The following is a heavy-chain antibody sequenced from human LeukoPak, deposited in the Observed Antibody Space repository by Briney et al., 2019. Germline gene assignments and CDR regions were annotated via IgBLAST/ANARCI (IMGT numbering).Heavy chain of an antibody. CDR3: ANLGATVTTEGDY. D-gene: IGHD4-17*01. J-gene: IGHJ4*02. CDR2: ISSSSSHI. CDR1: GFTFSTYS. V-gene: IGHV3-21*01. Sequence: NPGGSLRLSCAASGFTFSTYSMNWVRQAPGKGLECVSSISSSSSHIYYAESVKGRFTMSRDNSKNTLYLQMNSLRAEDTAVYYCANLGATVTTEGDYWGQGTLVTVSS.